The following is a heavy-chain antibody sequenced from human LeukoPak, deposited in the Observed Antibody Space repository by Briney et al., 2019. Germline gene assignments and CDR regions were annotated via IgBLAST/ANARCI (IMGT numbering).Heavy chain of an antibody. J-gene: IGHJ4*02. CDR1: GGSISSYY. D-gene: IGHD1-26*01. CDR2: MSYSGGT. V-gene: IGHV4-59*01. Sequence: SETLSLTCTVSGGSISSYYWNWIRQPPGKGLEWIGYMSYSGGTNYNPSLKSRVTISVDTSKNQFSLKLSSVTAADTAVYYCARDRGSYYDYWGQGILVTVAS. CDR3: ARDRGSYYDY.